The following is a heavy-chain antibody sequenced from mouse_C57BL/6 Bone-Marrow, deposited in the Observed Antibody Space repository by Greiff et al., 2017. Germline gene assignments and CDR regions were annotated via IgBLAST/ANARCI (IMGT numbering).Heavy chain of an antibody. Sequence: QVQLKQPGAELVMPGASVKLSCKASGYTFTSYWMHWVKQRPGQGLEWIGEIDPSDSYTNYNQKFKGKSTLTVDKSSSTAYMQLSSLTSEDSAVYYCAQLRLRFAYWGQGTLVTVSA. CDR1: GYTFTSYW. CDR2: IDPSDSYT. J-gene: IGHJ3*01. D-gene: IGHD3-2*02. V-gene: IGHV1-69*01. CDR3: AQLRLRFAY.